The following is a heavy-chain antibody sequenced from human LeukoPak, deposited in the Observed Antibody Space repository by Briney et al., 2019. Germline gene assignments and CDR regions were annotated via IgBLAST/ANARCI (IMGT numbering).Heavy chain of an antibody. CDR3: AIHIVVVPAAKKKNWFDP. V-gene: IGHV4-34*01. Sequence: SETLSLTCAVYGVSFSGYYWSWIRQPPGKGLEWIGEINHSGSTNYNPSLKSRVTISVDTSKNQFSLKLSSVTAADTAVYYCAIHIVVVPAAKKKNWFDPWGQGTLVTVSS. D-gene: IGHD2-2*01. CDR1: GVSFSGYY. CDR2: INHSGST. J-gene: IGHJ5*02.